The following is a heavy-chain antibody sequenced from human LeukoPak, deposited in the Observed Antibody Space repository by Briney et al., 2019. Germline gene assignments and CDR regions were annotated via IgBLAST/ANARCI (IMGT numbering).Heavy chain of an antibody. J-gene: IGHJ6*03. D-gene: IGHD5-12*01. CDR2: ISVYNGNT. CDR1: GYTFTSYG. CDR3: AVGWLRPTYYYYMDV. Sequence: ASVKVSCKASGYTFTSYGISWVRQAPGQGLEWMAWISVYNGNTNYAQKLQGRVTMTTDTSTSTAYMELRSLRSDDTAVYYCAVGWLRPTYYYYMDVWGKGTTVTVSS. V-gene: IGHV1-18*01.